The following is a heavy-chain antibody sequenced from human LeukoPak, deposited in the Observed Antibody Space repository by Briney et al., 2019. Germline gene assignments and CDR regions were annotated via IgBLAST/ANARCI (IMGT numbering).Heavy chain of an antibody. CDR2: IVVGSGNT. Sequence: SVTVSCKASGFTFTSSAVQWVRQARGQRLEWIGWIVVGSGNTNYAQKFQERVTITRDMSTSTAYMELSSLRSEDTAVYYCAAGYGSGSLFDYWGQGTLVTVSS. J-gene: IGHJ4*02. D-gene: IGHD3-10*01. CDR3: AAGYGSGSLFDY. V-gene: IGHV1-58*01. CDR1: GFTFTSSA.